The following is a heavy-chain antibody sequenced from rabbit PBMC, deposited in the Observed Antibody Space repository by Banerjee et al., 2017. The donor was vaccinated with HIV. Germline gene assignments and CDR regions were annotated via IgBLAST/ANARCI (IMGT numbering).Heavy chain of an antibody. CDR3: ARVDADYTGYGNTYFNL. CDR1: GFSFSSSYY. CDR2: IYTGSSGST. J-gene: IGHJ4*01. Sequence: QSLEESGGDLVKPEGSLTLTCTASGFSFSSSYYMCWVRQAPGKGLEWIGCIYTGSSGSTWYASWVNGRFTISRSTSLNTVDLKMTSLTAADTATYFCARVDADYTGYGNTYFNLWGPGTLVTVS. D-gene: IGHD6-1*01. V-gene: IGHV1S43*01.